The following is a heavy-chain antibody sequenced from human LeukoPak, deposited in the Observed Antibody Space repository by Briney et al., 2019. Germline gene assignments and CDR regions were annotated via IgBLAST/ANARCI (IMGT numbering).Heavy chain of an antibody. CDR2: IYYSENT. J-gene: IGHJ4*02. D-gene: IGHD3-9*01. V-gene: IGHV4-39*01. CDR3: ARRSRETIDWSFDY. Sequence: PSETLSLTCSVSGGSISTSSYWGWIRQPPEKGLEWIVTIYYSENTYYNPSLKSRVAISVDASKNQFSLKLSSVTAADTAVYYCARRSRETIDWSFDYWGQGTLVTVSS. CDR1: GGSISTSSY.